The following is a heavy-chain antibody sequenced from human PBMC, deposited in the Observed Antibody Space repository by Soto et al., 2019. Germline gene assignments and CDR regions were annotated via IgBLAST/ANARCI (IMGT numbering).Heavy chain of an antibody. CDR1: GFTVSSNY. V-gene: IGHV3-66*01. J-gene: IGHJ5*02. CDR2: IYSGGTT. Sequence: EVQLVESGGGLVQPVGSLRLSCAASGFTVSSNYMSWFRQAPGKGLEWVSVIYSGGTTYYADSVKGRFTISRDNSKNTLYLQMNSLRAEDTAVYYCARNGDSSDYRGWFDPWGQGTLVTVSS. CDR3: ARNGDSSDYRGWFDP. D-gene: IGHD3-22*01.